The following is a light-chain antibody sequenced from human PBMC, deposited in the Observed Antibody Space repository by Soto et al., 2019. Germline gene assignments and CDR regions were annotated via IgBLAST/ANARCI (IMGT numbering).Light chain of an antibody. CDR3: QQYGSSPQMCT. Sequence: EIVLTQSPGTLSLSPGERATLSCRASQSVSSTYLAWYQQKLGQAPRLLIYGASGRATGIPDRFSGSGSGTDFTLTISRLEPEDFAVYYCQQYGSSPQMCTFGQGTKLEIK. V-gene: IGKV3-20*01. CDR1: QSVSSTY. J-gene: IGKJ2*02. CDR2: GAS.